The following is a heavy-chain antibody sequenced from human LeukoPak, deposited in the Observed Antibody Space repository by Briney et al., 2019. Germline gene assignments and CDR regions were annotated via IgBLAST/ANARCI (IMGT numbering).Heavy chain of an antibody. D-gene: IGHD3-22*01. V-gene: IGHV4-34*01. CDR3: VTYYYGSSAPKRNY. CDR2: ISHSGST. J-gene: IGHJ4*02. CDR1: GGFFSDYF. Sequence: SETLSLTCAVYGGFFSDYFWSWIRQPPGRGLKGIGEISHSGSTTYNPSLRSRVTISGDTSKKQFSLKLSSVTAADTAVYYCVTYYYGSSAPKRNYWGQGILVTVSS.